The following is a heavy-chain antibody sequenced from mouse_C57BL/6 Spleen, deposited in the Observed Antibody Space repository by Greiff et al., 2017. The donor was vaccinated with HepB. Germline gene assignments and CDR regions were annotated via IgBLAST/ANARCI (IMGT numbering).Heavy chain of an antibody. V-gene: IGHV1-26*01. CDR1: GYTFTDYY. Sequence: EVQLQQSGPELVKPGASVKISCKASGYTFTDYYMNWVKQSHGKSLEWIGDINPNNGGTSYNQKFKGKATLTVDKSSSTAYMELRSLTSEDSAVYYCARSDDYAVLYAMDYWGQGTSVTVSS. J-gene: IGHJ4*01. D-gene: IGHD1-1*02. CDR3: ARSDDYAVLYAMDY. CDR2: INPNNGGT.